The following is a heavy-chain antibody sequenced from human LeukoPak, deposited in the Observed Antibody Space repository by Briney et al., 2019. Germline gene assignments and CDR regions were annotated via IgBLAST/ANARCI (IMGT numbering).Heavy chain of an antibody. J-gene: IGHJ4*02. Sequence: PGGSLRLSCEASGLIFSVYSMSWVRQAPGKGLEWVAVISYDRSNKYYADSVKGRFTISRDNSKNTLYLQMNSLRAEDTAVYYCAKSYYDFWSGYYQTFDYWGQGTLVTVSS. V-gene: IGHV3-30*18. CDR2: ISYDRSNK. CDR1: GLIFSVYS. D-gene: IGHD3-3*01. CDR3: AKSYYDFWSGYYQTFDY.